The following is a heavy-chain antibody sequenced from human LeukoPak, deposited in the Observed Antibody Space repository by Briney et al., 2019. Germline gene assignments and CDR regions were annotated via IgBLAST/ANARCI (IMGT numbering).Heavy chain of an antibody. D-gene: IGHD3-9*01. CDR3: ARGLDVERSSAWSWGPKKFYYNVMDV. V-gene: IGHV1-8*01. CDR2: MNPSSGNT. J-gene: IGHJ6*02. CDR1: VYTFTSSN. Sequence: GASVTVSCKVSVYTFTSSNIKWVRQAPGQGREWMGWMNPSSGNTAHAQRFQGRVTMNRDTSTNTAFLQLTSLRSEDTAVYYCARGLDVERSSAWSWGPKKFYYNVMDVWGQGTTVTVSS.